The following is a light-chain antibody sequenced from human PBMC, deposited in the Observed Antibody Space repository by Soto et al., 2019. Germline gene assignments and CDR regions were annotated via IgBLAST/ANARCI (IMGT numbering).Light chain of an antibody. CDR2: VAS. V-gene: IGKV3-20*01. CDR3: QQYGSSPIT. J-gene: IGKJ5*01. Sequence: EIVLTQSPGTLSLSPGERATLSCRASQSVSSNYFAWYQQKPGQAPRVLIYVASSRATGIPDRFSGSGSGADFTLTISRLEPEEFAVYYCQQYGSSPITFGQGTRLEIK. CDR1: QSVSSNY.